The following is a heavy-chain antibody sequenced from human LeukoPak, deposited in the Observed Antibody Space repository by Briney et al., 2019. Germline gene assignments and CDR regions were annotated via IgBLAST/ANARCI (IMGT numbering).Heavy chain of an antibody. CDR2: IYHSGST. V-gene: IGHV4-4*02. D-gene: IGHD3-22*01. CDR3: ARRDDSSGYYYDY. CDR1: GGSISSSNW. Sequence: SGTLSLTCAVSGGSISSSNWWSWVRQPPGKGLEWIGEIYHSGSTNYTPSPKSRVTISVDKSKNQFSLKLSSVTAADTAVYYCARRDDSSGYYYDYWGQGTLVTVSS. J-gene: IGHJ4*02.